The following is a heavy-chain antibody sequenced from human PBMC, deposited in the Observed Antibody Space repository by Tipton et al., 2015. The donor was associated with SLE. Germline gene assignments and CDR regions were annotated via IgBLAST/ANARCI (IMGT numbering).Heavy chain of an antibody. CDR3: ARGPVAPL. CDR2: INHSRST. CDR1: GGSFSGYY. D-gene: IGHD4-23*01. J-gene: IGHJ4*02. Sequence: TLSLTCAVYGGSFSGYYWSWIRQPPGKGLEWIGEINHSRSTNYNPSLKSRVTISVDTSKNQFSLKLNSVTAADTAVYYCARGPVAPLWGQGTLVTVSS. V-gene: IGHV4-34*01.